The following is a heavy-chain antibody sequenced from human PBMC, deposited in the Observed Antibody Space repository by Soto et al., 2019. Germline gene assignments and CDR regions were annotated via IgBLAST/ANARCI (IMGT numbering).Heavy chain of an antibody. D-gene: IGHD2-2*01. J-gene: IGHJ4*02. CDR2: IYYSGTT. V-gene: IGHV4-28*01. CDR1: GFSIGSNNW. CDR3: ARKERKPAAIWN. Sequence: SETLSLTCAVSGFSIGSNNWWGWIRQPPGKGLEWIGNIYYSGTTQFNPSLKSRVTMSIDRAGNQFSLRLSAVTAADTAVYYCARKERKPAAIWNWGQGTLVTVSS.